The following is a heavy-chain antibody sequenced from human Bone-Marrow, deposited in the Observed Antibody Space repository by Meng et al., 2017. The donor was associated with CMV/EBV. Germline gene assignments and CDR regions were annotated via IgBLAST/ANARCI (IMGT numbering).Heavy chain of an antibody. CDR3: AKDIRYSSGWYRISGFDY. Sequence: GGSLRLSCAASGFTFDDYAMHWVRQAPGKGLEWVSGISWNSGSIGYADSAKGRFTISRDNAKNSLYLQMNSLRAEDTALYYCAKDIRYSSGWYRISGFDYWGQGTLVTVSS. CDR1: GFTFDDYA. D-gene: IGHD6-19*01. CDR2: ISWNSGSI. V-gene: IGHV3-9*01. J-gene: IGHJ4*02.